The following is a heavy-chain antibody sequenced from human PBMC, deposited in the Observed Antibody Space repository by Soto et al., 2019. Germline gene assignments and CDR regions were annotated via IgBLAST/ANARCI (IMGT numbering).Heavy chain of an antibody. CDR3: CGWYPGNWFDP. D-gene: IGHD6-19*01. V-gene: IGHV3-23*01. CDR1: GFAFDNYG. J-gene: IGHJ5*02. Sequence: AGGSLRLSCAASGFAFDNYGMAWVRQAPGRGPEGVSSISTTGGGTYYTDSVKGRFTISRDNSKNTLFLQMNSLRAEDTAVYYCCGWYPGNWFDPWGQGSLLTVSS. CDR2: ISTTGGGT.